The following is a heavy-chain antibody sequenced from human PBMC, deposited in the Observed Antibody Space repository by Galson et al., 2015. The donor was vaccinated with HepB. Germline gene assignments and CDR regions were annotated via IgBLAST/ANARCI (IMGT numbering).Heavy chain of an antibody. J-gene: IGHJ4*02. CDR3: ARDVEYSSSSFDY. V-gene: IGHV1-69*01. CDR1: GGTFSSYA. CDR2: IIPIFGTA. D-gene: IGHD6-6*01. Sequence: SCKASGGTFSSYAISWVRQAPGQGLEWMGGIIPIFGTANYAQKFQGRVTITADESTSTAYMELSSLRSEDTAVYYCARDVEYSSSSFDYWGQGTLVTVSS.